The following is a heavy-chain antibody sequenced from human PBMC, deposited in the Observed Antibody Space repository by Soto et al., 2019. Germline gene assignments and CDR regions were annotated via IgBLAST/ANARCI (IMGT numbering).Heavy chain of an antibody. Sequence: QVQLVQSGAEVKNPGASVKVSCKASGYRFASHDISWVRQAPGQGLEWMGWISVDNGKTDYAQKFQGRVTMTTDTSTSTAYLELRNLRFDATAIYYCARLWNSDWYVGDSWGQGALVTVSS. J-gene: IGHJ4*02. V-gene: IGHV1-18*01. CDR1: GYRFASHD. CDR3: ARLWNSDWYVGDS. CDR2: ISVDNGKT. D-gene: IGHD1-1*01.